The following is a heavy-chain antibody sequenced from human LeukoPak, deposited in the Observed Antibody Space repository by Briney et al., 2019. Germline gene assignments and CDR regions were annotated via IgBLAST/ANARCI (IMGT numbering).Heavy chain of an antibody. CDR2: ISYDGNNK. J-gene: IGHJ4*02. CDR3: VRKPEGGVTDY. Sequence: PGGSLRLSCAASGFTFSGYTMHGVRQAPGKGLEWLAVISYDGNNKFYADSVQGRFTISRDNSKNTLYVQMKSLRAEDTAVYTSVRKPEGGVTDYWGQGTLVTVSS. CDR1: GFTFSGYT. V-gene: IGHV3-30-3*01. D-gene: IGHD4-23*01.